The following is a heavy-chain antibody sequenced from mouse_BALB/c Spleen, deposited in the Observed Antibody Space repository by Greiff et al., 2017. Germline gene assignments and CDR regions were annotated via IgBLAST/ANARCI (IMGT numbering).Heavy chain of an antibody. CDR3: TKTTAFYAMDY. J-gene: IGHJ4*01. CDR1: GYTFTSYW. Sequence: VQLQQSGTVLARPGASVKMSCKASGYTFTSYWMHWVKQRPGQGLEWIGAIYPGNSDTSYNQKFKGKAKLTAVTSTSTAYMELSSLTNEDSAVYYCTKTTAFYAMDYWGQGTSVTVSS. V-gene: IGHV1-5*01. CDR2: IYPGNSDT. D-gene: IGHD1-2*01.